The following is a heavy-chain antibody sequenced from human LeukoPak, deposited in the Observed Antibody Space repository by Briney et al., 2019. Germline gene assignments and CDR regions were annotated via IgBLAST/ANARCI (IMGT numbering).Heavy chain of an antibody. CDR1: GFTVSSNY. Sequence: GGSLRLSCAASGFTVSSNYMSWVRQAPGKGLVWVSRINSDGSSTSYADSVKGRFTISRDNAKNSLYLQMNSLRAEDTAVYYCARDPIAAAGQIYYWGQGTLVTVSS. J-gene: IGHJ4*02. CDR3: ARDPIAAAGQIYY. CDR2: INSDGSST. V-gene: IGHV3-74*01. D-gene: IGHD6-13*01.